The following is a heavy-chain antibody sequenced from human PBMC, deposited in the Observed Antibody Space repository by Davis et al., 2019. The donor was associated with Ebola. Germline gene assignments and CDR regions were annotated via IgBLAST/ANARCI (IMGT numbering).Heavy chain of an antibody. D-gene: IGHD1-26*01. J-gene: IGHJ1*01. CDR1: GFTFDDYA. Sequence: PGGSLRLSCAASGFTFDDYAMHWVRQAPGKGLEWVSLISGDGGSTYYADSVKGRFTISRDNSKNSLYLQMNSLRTEDTALYYCAKDSLRYSGSPGYFQHWGQGTLVTVSS. CDR3: AKDSLRYSGSPGYFQH. CDR2: ISGDGGST. V-gene: IGHV3-43*02.